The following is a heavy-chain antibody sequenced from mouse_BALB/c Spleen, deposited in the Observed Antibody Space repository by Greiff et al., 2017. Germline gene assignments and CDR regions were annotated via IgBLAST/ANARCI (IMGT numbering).Heavy chain of an antibody. J-gene: IGHJ3*01. CDR3: NANYGSSPEIWFAY. Sequence: EVQLQQSGAELVRSGASVKLSCTASGFNIKDYYMHWVKQRPEQGLEWIGWIDPENGDTEYAPKFQGKATMTADTSSNTAYLQLSSLTSEDTAVYYGNANYGSSPEIWFAYWGQGTLVTVSA. CDR2: IDPENGDT. V-gene: IGHV14-4*02. D-gene: IGHD1-1*01. CDR1: GFNIKDYY.